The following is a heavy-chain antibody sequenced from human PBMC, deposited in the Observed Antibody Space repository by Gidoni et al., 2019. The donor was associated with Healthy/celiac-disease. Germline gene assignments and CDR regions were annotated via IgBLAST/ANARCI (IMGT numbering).Heavy chain of an antibody. J-gene: IGHJ6*02. CDR2: IDPSDSYT. D-gene: IGHD4-17*01. V-gene: IGHV5-10-1*01. Sequence: QLVQSGAEVKKPGESLRISCKGSGYSFTSYWISWVRQMPGKGLEWMGRIDPSDSYTNYSPSFQGHVTISADKSISTAYLQWSSLKASDTAMYYCARAHVSVDYGDYPYYYGMDVWGQGTTVTVSS. CDR1: GYSFTSYW. CDR3: ARAHVSVDYGDYPYYYGMDV.